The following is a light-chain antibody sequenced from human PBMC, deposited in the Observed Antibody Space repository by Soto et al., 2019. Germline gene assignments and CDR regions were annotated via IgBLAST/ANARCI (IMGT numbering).Light chain of an antibody. J-gene: IGKJ1*01. CDR2: GAS. CDR1: QSVSSY. V-gene: IGKV3-15*01. Sequence: EIVMMQSPATLSVSPGERATLSCRASQSVSSYLAWYQQKPGQAPRLLIYGASTRATAIPARFSGSWSGTEFTLTISSLQSEDSATYYCQQYNNWPRTFGQGTKVDIK. CDR3: QQYNNWPRT.